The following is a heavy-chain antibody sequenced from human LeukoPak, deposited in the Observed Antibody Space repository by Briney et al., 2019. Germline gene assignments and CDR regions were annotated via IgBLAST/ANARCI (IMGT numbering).Heavy chain of an antibody. CDR1: GYTFTSYY. CDR3: AREYCSSTSCYFRGHFDY. D-gene: IGHD2-2*01. Sequence: ASVKVSCKASGYTFTSYYMHWVRQAPGQGLEWMGIINPSGGSTSYAQKFQGRVTMTRDTSISTAYTELSRLRSDDTAVYYCAREYCSSTSCYFRGHFDYWGQGTLVTVSS. CDR2: INPSGGST. J-gene: IGHJ4*02. V-gene: IGHV1-46*01.